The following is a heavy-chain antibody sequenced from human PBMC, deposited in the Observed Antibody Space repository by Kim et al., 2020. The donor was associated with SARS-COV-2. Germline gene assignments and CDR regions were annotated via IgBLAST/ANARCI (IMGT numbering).Heavy chain of an antibody. D-gene: IGHD6-13*01. V-gene: IGHV3-64D*06. CDR1: GFSFSNYA. Sequence: GGSLRLSCSASGFSFSNYAMHWVRQAPGKGLEYVSGISNNGGSTYYADSVKGRFTISRDNSKNTLYLQMSSLRAEDTALFYCVKDSSSWYQIDYWGQGTLVTVSS. CDR2: ISNNGGST. J-gene: IGHJ4*02. CDR3: VKDSSSWYQIDY.